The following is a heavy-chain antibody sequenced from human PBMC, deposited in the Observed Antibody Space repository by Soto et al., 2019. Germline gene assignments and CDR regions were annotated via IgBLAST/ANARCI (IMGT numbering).Heavy chain of an antibody. Sequence: QVQLVQSGAEEKKPGASVKVSCKASGYTFTSYTMHWVRPAPGQRLEWMGWINAGNGNTKYSQKFQGRVTITRDTSASTAYMEVSSLRSEDTAVYYCARGGITMVRGVIIMVPWFDPWGQGTLVTVSS. CDR1: GYTFTSYT. CDR2: INAGNGNT. D-gene: IGHD3-10*01. V-gene: IGHV1-3*05. CDR3: ARGGITMVRGVIIMVPWFDP. J-gene: IGHJ5*02.